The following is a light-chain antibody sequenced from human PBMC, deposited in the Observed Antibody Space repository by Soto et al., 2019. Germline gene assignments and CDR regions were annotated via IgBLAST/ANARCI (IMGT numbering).Light chain of an antibody. J-gene: IGLJ1*01. Sequence: QSALTQPPSASGSPGQSVTISCTGTSSDVGGYNYVSWYQQHPGKAPKVMIYEVTKRPSGVPDRFSGSKSDNTASLTVSGLQADDEADYYCCSYASSSSYVFGTGTKLTVL. V-gene: IGLV2-8*01. CDR2: EVT. CDR1: SSDVGGYNY. CDR3: CSYASSSSYV.